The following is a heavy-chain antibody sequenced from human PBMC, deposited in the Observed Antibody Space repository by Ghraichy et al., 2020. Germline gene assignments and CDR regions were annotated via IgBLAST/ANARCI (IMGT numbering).Heavy chain of an antibody. CDR2: IYYSGST. V-gene: IGHV4-39*01. CDR3: ASSGSYYWPFDY. CDR1: GGSISSSSYY. Sequence: SDTLSLTCTVSGGSISSSSYYWGWIRQPPGKGLEWIGSIYYSGSTYYNPSLKSRVTISVDTSKNQFSLKLSSVTAADTAVYYCASSGSYYWPFDYWGQGTLVTVSS. J-gene: IGHJ4*02. D-gene: IGHD1-26*01.